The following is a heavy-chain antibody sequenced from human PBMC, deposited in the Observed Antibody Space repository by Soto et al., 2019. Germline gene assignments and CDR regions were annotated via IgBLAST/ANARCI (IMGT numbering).Heavy chain of an antibody. Sequence: EVQVVESGGGLVQPGGSLRLSCAASGFTVSSYYMSWVRQAPGKGLEWVSVLYTGGSTYYADSVNGRFTISRHNSENTLYLQMNSLRVEDTAVYYCARGDLTDVWGKRTTVTVSS. V-gene: IGHV3-53*04. CDR2: LYTGGST. CDR1: GFTVSSYY. J-gene: IGHJ6*04. CDR3: ARGDLTDV.